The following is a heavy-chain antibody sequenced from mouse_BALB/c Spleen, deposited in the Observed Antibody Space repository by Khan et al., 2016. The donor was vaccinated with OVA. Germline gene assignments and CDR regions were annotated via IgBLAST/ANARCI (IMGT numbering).Heavy chain of an antibody. CDR2: ISTYYGDV. J-gene: IGHJ3*01. CDR1: GYTFTDYA. D-gene: IGHD1-1*02. Sequence: QVQLKESGAELVRPGVSVKISCKGSGYTFTDYAMHWVKQSHAKSLEWIGVISTYYGDVDYSQKFKGKATMTVDRSSSTAYMELARLTSEDSAIYCSARGGKFADWGQGTLVTVSA. V-gene: IGHV1S137*01. CDR3: ARGGKFAD.